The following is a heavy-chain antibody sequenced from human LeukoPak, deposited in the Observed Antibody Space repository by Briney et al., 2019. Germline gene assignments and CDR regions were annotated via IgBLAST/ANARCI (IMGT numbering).Heavy chain of an antibody. D-gene: IGHD5-24*01. CDR3: ARVRGAFDI. V-gene: IGHV3-21*01. CDR2: ISSSSSYI. J-gene: IGHJ3*02. CDR1: GFTFNSYS. Sequence: GGSLRLSCAASGFTFNSYSMNWVRQAPGKGLEWVSSISSSSSYIYYADSVKGRFTISRDNAKNSLYPQMNSLRAEDTAVYYCARVRGAFDIWGQGTMVTVPS.